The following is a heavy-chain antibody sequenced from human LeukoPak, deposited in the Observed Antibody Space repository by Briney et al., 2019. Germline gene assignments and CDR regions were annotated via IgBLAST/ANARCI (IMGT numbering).Heavy chain of an antibody. CDR2: IRTAGEI. D-gene: IGHD6-19*01. V-gene: IGHV3-13*01. CDR1: GFTFSSYD. J-gene: IGHJ1*01. CDR3: ARGGKRALAGTRSPQYFQH. Sequence: GGSLRLSCAASGFTFSSYDIHWVRQAPGKGLEWVSGIRTAGEIYYQGSVMGGLTISRDNSKNTLYLQMNSLRAEDTAVYYCARGGKRALAGTRSPQYFQHWGQGTLVTVSS.